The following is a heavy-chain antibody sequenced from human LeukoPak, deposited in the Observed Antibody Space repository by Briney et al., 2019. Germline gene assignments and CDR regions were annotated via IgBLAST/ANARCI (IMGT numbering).Heavy chain of an antibody. J-gene: IGHJ4*02. Sequence: PGGSLRLSCAASGFTFSSYWMHWVRQAPGKGLVWVSRINSDGSSTSYADSVKGRFTIFRDNAKNTLYLQMNSLRAEDTAVYYCAKTRPLDSSSWSHGDYWGQGTLVTVSS. CDR2: INSDGSST. CDR1: GFTFSSYW. V-gene: IGHV3-74*01. CDR3: AKTRPLDSSSWSHGDY. D-gene: IGHD6-13*01.